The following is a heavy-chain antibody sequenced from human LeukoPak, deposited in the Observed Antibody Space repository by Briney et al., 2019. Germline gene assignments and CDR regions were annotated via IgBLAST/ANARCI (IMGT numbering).Heavy chain of an antibody. Sequence: PGGSLRLSCAASGFTFSSYDIHWVRQAPGKGLEWVSGIYADGSTYYADSVKGRFTLSRHNSENTLSLEMNSLRPEDTALYYCARESSVSGWFIYWGQGTLVTVSS. J-gene: IGHJ4*02. CDR1: GFTFSSYD. V-gene: IGHV3-53*04. CDR2: IYADGST. CDR3: ARESSVSGWFIY. D-gene: IGHD6-19*01.